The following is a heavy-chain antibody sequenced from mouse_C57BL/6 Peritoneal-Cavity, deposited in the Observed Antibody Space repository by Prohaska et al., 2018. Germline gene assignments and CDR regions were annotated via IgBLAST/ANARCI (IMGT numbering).Heavy chain of an antibody. CDR2: INPYNGGT. CDR3: ARADYGSSFYFDD. D-gene: IGHD1-1*01. V-gene: IGHV1-19*01. CDR1: GYTFTDYY. J-gene: IGHJ2*01. Sequence: SGYTFTDYYMNWVKQSHGKSLEWIGVINPYNGGTSYNQKFKGKATLTVDKSSSTAYMELNSLTSEDSAVYYCARADYGSSFYFDDWGQGTTLTVSS.